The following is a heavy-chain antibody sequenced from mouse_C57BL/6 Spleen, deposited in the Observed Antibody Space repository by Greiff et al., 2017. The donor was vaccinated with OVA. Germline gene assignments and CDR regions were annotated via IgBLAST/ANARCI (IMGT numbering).Heavy chain of an antibody. CDR3: ARPLITTVVATDY. J-gene: IGHJ2*01. V-gene: IGHV1-81*01. CDR1: GYTFTSYG. D-gene: IGHD1-1*01. Sequence: QVQLQQSGAELARPGASVKLSCKASGYTFTSYGISWVKQSTGQGLEWIGEIYPRSGNTYYNEKFKGKATLTADKSSSTAYMELRSLTSEDSSVFFCARPLITTVVATDYWGQGTTLTVSS. CDR2: IYPRSGNT.